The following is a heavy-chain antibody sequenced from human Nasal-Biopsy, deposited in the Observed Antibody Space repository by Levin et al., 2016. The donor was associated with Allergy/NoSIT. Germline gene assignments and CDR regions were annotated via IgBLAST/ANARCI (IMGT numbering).Heavy chain of an antibody. CDR3: ARHSAPIVAPVDYYYYYLDV. CDR1: GVSISTDSYY. CDR2: IYYSGYT. Sequence: SETLSLTCSVSGVSISTDSYYWGWIRQPPGKGLEWIGSIYYSGYTYNNPSLKSRVTISVDTSKNQFSLRLSSVTAADTAVYYCARHSAPIVAPVDYYYYYLDVWGKGTTVTVSS. V-gene: IGHV4-39*01. J-gene: IGHJ6*03. D-gene: IGHD6-13*01.